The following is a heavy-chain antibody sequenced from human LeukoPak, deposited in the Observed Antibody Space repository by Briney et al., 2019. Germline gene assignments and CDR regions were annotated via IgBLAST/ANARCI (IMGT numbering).Heavy chain of an antibody. CDR3: ARRGRIVGATRGYYFDY. J-gene: IGHJ4*02. CDR1: GGSISSSSYY. CDR2: IYYSGST. Sequence: SETLSLTCTVSGGSISSSSYYWGWIRQPPGKGLEWIGGIYYSGSTYYNPSLKSRVTISVDTSKNQFFLKLSSVTAADTAVYYCARRGRIVGATRGYYFDYWGQGTLVTVSS. D-gene: IGHD1-26*01. V-gene: IGHV4-39*01.